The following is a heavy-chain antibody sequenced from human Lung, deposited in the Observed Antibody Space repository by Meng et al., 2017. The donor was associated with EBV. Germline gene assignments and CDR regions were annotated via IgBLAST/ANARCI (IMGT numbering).Heavy chain of an antibody. V-gene: IGHV4-4*02. J-gene: IGHJ4*02. Sequence: QVQQQECGPGLAKPSGTPTLTCAVSGGSIRSSNWWSWVCKPPGKGLEWIGEIYHSGSTNYNPSLKSRVTISVDKSKNQFSLKLSSVTAADTAVYYCARRRGGSGRDCWGQGTLVTVSS. CDR3: ARRRGGSGRDC. CDR2: IYHSGST. D-gene: IGHD3-10*01. CDR1: GGSIRSSNW.